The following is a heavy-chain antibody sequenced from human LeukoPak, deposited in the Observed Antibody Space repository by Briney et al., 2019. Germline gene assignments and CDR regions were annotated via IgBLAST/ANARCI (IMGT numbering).Heavy chain of an antibody. V-gene: IGHV3-30*03. CDR3: VCVRGVTLY. J-gene: IGHJ4*02. CDR1: GFTFSSYG. CDR2: ISYDGSNK. D-gene: IGHD3-10*01. Sequence: GGSLRLSCAASGFTFSSYGMHWVRQAPGKGLEWVAVISYDGSNKYYADSVKGRFTIPRDNSKNTLYLQMNSLRAEDTAVYYCVCVRGVTLYWGQGTLVTVSS.